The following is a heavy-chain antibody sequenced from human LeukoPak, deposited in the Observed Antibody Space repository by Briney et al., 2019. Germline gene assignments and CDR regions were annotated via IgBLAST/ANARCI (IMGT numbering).Heavy chain of an antibody. CDR2: ISAYNGNT. CDR1: GYTFTSYG. Sequence: ASVNVSCKASGYTFTSYGISWVRQAPGQGLEWMGWISAYNGNTNYAQKLQGRVTMTTDTSTSTAYMELRSLRSDDTAVYYCARDGIGYCSSTSCLNWFDPWGQGTLVTVSS. J-gene: IGHJ5*02. V-gene: IGHV1-18*04. D-gene: IGHD2-2*01. CDR3: ARDGIGYCSSTSCLNWFDP.